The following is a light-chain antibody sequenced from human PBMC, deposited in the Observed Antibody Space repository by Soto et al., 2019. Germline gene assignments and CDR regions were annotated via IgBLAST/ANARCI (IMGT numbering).Light chain of an antibody. Sequence: DIQMTQSPSTLSASVGDRVTITCRASQYVGNWLAWYQQKPGTAPKLLIYGASTLESGVPSRFSGSGSGSDFALTINSLLQDDFATNFCQQYYTYAGTFGPGTKLDIK. V-gene: IGKV1-5*03. CDR1: QYVGNW. J-gene: IGKJ3*01. CDR2: GAS. CDR3: QQYYTYAGT.